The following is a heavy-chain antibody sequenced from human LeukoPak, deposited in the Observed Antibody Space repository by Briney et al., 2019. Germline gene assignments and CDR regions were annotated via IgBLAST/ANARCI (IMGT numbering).Heavy chain of an antibody. D-gene: IGHD6-13*01. J-gene: IGHJ4*02. CDR2: INGDGSST. CDR3: ASLYSSSQLDY. CDR1: GFTFSSYW. V-gene: IGHV3-74*01. Sequence: GGSLRLSCAASGFTFSSYWMHWVRQAPGKGLVWVSRINGDGSSTSYADSVKGRFTISRDNAKNTLYLQMNSPRAEDTAVYYCASLYSSSQLDYWGQGTLVTVSS.